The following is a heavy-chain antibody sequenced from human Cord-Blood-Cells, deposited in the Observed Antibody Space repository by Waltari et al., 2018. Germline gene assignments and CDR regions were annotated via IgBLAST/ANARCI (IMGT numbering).Heavy chain of an antibody. CDR3: ARVGYSSSSNWFDP. V-gene: IGHV1-8*03. CDR2: MKPNSGNT. J-gene: IGHJ5*02. Sequence: QVQLVQSGAEVKKPGASVKVSCKASGYTFTSYDINWVRQATGQGLEWMGWMKPNSGNTGYAQKFQGRGTINRNTSISTAYMERSSLRSEDTAVYYCARVGYSSSSNWFDPWGQGTLVTVSS. CDR1: GYTFTSYD. D-gene: IGHD6-6*01.